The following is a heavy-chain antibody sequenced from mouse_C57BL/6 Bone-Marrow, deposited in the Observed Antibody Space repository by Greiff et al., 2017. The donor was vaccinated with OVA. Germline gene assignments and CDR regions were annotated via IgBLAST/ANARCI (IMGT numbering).Heavy chain of an antibody. Sequence: QVQLQQPGAELVRPGTSVKLSCKASGYTFTSYWMHWVKQRPGQGLEWIGVIDPSDSYTNYNQKFKGKATFTVDTSSSTAYMQLSSLTSEDSAVYYCARPAYYSNYVDYWGQGTTLTVSS. CDR2: IDPSDSYT. CDR3: ARPAYYSNYVDY. J-gene: IGHJ2*01. D-gene: IGHD2-5*01. V-gene: IGHV1-59*01. CDR1: GYTFTSYW.